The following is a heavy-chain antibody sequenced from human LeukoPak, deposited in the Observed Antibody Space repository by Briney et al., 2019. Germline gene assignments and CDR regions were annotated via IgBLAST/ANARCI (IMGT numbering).Heavy chain of an antibody. J-gene: IGHJ4*02. D-gene: IGHD3-10*01. Sequence: ASVKVSCKASGYTFTGYYMHWVRQAPGQGLEWMGWINPNSGGTNYAQKFQGRVTITADESTSTAYMELSSLRSEDTAVYYCAKGMVRGVIWGGLDYWGRGTLVTVSS. CDR1: GYTFTGYY. CDR3: AKGMVRGVIWGGLDY. CDR2: INPNSGGT. V-gene: IGHV1-2*02.